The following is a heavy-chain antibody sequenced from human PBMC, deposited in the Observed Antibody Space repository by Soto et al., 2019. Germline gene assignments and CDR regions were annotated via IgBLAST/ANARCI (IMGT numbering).Heavy chain of an antibody. CDR1: GFTFSDYA. CDR2: IHYNGNT. Sequence: GSLRLSCAASGFTFSDYAMSWIRQPPGKGLEWIGNIHYNGNTKYSPSLKSRVTMSVDTSKNHFSLKLISVTTADTAVYFCAREGNLGRWIQPLDSWGQGTLVTVSS. V-gene: IGHV4-59*01. D-gene: IGHD2-2*03. CDR3: AREGNLGRWIQPLDS. J-gene: IGHJ4*02.